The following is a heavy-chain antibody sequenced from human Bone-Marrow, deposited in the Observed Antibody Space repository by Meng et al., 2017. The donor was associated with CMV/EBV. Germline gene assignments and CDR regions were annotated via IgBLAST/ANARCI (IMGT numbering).Heavy chain of an antibody. Sequence: TLSLTCTVSGGSISSSSYYWGWIRQPPGKGLEWIGSIYYSGSTYYNPTLKSRVTISVDTSKNQLSLKLSSVTAADTAVYYCARVVVEDYGMDVWGQGTTVTVSS. CDR3: ARVVVEDYGMDV. CDR2: IYYSGST. V-gene: IGHV4-39*07. D-gene: IGHD2-15*01. J-gene: IGHJ6*02. CDR1: GGSISSSSYY.